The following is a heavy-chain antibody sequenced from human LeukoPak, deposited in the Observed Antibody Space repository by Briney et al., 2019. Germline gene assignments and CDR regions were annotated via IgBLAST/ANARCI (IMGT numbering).Heavy chain of an antibody. J-gene: IGHJ6*02. CDR2: ISAYNGNT. CDR1: GYTFTSYG. D-gene: IGHD2-21*02. CDR3: ARDYFAYCGGDCYSYYYYYGMDV. V-gene: IGHV1-18*01. Sequence: ASVKVSCKASGYTFTSYGISWVRQAPGQGLEWMGWISAYNGNTNYAQKLQDRVTMTTDTSTSTAYMELRSLRSDDTAVYYCARDYFAYCGGDCYSYYYYYGMDVWGQGTTVTVSS.